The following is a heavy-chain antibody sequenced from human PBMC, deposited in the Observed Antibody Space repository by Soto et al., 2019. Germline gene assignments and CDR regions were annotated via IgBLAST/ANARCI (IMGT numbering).Heavy chain of an antibody. D-gene: IGHD3-10*01. V-gene: IGHV1-8*01. CDR3: ATGDTMVRGVYYYYYYYMDV. CDR1: GYTFTSYD. CDR2: MNPNSGNT. Sequence: QVQLVQSGAKVKKPGASVKVSCKASGYTFTSYDINWVRQATGQGLELMGWMNPNSGNTGYAQKFQGRVTMTRNTSISTAYMGLSSLRSEDTAVYYCATGDTMVRGVYYYYYYYMDVWGKGTTVTVSS. J-gene: IGHJ6*03.